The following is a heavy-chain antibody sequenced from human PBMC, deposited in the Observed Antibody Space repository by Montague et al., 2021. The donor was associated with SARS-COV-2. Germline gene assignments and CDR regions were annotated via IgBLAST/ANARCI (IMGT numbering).Heavy chain of an antibody. D-gene: IGHD3-9*01. CDR2: INQGGAP. CDR3: ARGRPVQGSFRHFDSISSGALDI. V-gene: IGHV4-34*01. Sequence: SESLSLTYAVSRGSFSDYYWTWIRQSPGKGLEWIGEINQGGAPNYTPSLKSRVTISLDTSRKQISLKLNSVTVADTAVFFCARGRPVQGSFRHFDSISSGALDIWAQGSLAIVSS. J-gene: IGHJ3*02. CDR1: RGSFSDYY.